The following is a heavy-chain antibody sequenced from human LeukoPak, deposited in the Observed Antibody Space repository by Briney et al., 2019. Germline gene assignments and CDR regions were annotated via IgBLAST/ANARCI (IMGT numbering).Heavy chain of an antibody. J-gene: IGHJ4*02. CDR1: GASITAFY. V-gene: IGHV4-59*04. Sequence: SETLSLTCTVSGASITAFYWTWIRQPPGKGLDWIGIIHYSGSTYYNPSLKSRVTMPVHTSMTQFSLKLNSVTAADTAVYYCARRSAGTGFDYWGQGSLVTVSS. D-gene: IGHD6-13*01. CDR2: IHYSGST. CDR3: ARRSAGTGFDY.